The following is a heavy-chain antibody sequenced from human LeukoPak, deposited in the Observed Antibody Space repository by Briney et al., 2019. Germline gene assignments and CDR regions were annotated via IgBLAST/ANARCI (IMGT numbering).Heavy chain of an antibody. CDR1: GFTFSSYA. J-gene: IGHJ4*02. D-gene: IGHD4-23*01. CDR3: ATLGDYGGKPMDFDY. V-gene: IGHV3-23*01. CDR2: ISYSGNT. Sequence: GGSLRLSCAASGFTFSSYAMSWVRQAPGKGLEWVSTISYSGNTFYADSVKGRFTISRDNSKNTLFLQMNSLRAEDTAIYYCATLGDYGGKPMDFDYWGQGALVTVSS.